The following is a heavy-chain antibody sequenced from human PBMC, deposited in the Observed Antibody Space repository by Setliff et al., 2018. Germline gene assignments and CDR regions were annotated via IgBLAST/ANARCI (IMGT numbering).Heavy chain of an antibody. V-gene: IGHV4-31*03. CDR3: ARAHCIGGYCYYGYFQY. CDR1: GGSISSGGYY. D-gene: IGHD2-21*02. CDR2: IYYSGSTS. J-gene: IGHJ1*01. Sequence: SETLSLTCTVSGGSISSGGYYWSWIRQHPGKGLEWIGYIYYSGSTSYYNPSLKSRVTIPVDTSKHQFSLKLSSVTAADTAVYFCARAHCIGGYCYYGYFQYWGQGTLVTVSS.